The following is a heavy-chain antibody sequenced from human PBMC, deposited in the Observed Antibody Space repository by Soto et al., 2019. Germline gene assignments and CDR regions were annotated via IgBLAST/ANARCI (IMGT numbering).Heavy chain of an antibody. CDR2: IYYSGST. CDR1: GGSISSGGYY. Sequence: SETLSLTCTVSGGSISSGGYYWSWTRQPPGKGLEWIGYIYYSGSTYYNPSLKSRVTISVDTSKNQFSLKLSSVTAADTAVYYCARVDSSGYYYDAFDIWGQGTMVTVSS. D-gene: IGHD3-22*01. CDR3: ARVDSSGYYYDAFDI. J-gene: IGHJ3*02. V-gene: IGHV4-30-4*08.